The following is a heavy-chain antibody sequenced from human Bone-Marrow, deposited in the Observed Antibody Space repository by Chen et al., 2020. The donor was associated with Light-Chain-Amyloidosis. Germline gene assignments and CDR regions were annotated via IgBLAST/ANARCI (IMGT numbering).Heavy chain of an antibody. CDR1: GEPFSSYA. CDR2: IIPMLETT. D-gene: IGHD3-3*02. J-gene: IGHJ6*02. V-gene: IGHV1-69*04. Sequence: QVQLVQSGAEVKKPGSSVKVSYKASGEPFSSYAISWVRQAPGQGLEWVGRIIPMLETTKYAQKFLGRVEITADRSTRTSHLEMTGLTFEDTAIYYCASAPPTTFNVYAMDVWGQGTTVVVSS. CDR3: ASAPPTTFNVYAMDV.